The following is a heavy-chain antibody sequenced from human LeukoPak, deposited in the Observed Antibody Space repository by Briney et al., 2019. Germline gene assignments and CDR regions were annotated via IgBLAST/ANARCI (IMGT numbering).Heavy chain of an antibody. D-gene: IGHD4-17*01. V-gene: IGHV3-30-3*02. J-gene: IGHJ5*02. CDR1: GFTFSSYA. Sequence: PGRSLRLSCAASGFTFSSYAMHWVRQAPGKGLEWVAVISYDGSNKYYADSVKGRFTISRDNSKNTLYLQMNSLRAEDTAVYYCAKSVGYGDYDWFDPWGQGTLVTVSS. CDR3: AKSVGYGDYDWFDP. CDR2: ISYDGSNK.